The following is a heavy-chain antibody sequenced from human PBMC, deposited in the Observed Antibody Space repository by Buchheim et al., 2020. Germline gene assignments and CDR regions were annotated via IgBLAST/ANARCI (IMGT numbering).Heavy chain of an antibody. V-gene: IGHV4-34*01. CDR2: INHSGST. CDR1: GGSFSGYY. CDR3: ARVAYGGGDCYPFDY. D-gene: IGHD2-21*02. J-gene: IGHJ4*02. Sequence: QVQLQQWGAGLLKPSETLSLTCAVYGGSFSGYYWSWIRQPPGKGLEWIGEINHSGSTNYNPSLKSRVTISVDTSKNQFSLKLSSVTAADTAVYYCARVAYGGGDCYPFDYWGQGTL.